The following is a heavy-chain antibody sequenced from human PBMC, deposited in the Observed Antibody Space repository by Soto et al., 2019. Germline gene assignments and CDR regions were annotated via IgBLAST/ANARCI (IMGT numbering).Heavy chain of an antibody. D-gene: IGHD6-19*01. V-gene: IGHV4-59*01. Sequence: SETLSLTCTVSGGSISSYYWSWIRQPPGKGLEWIGYIYYSGSTNYNPSLKSRVTISVDTSKNQSSLKLSSVTAADTAVYYCARGFSSGWTPYYYGMDVWGPGPTVTV. J-gene: IGHJ6*02. CDR2: IYYSGST. CDR3: ARGFSSGWTPYYYGMDV. CDR1: GGSISSYY.